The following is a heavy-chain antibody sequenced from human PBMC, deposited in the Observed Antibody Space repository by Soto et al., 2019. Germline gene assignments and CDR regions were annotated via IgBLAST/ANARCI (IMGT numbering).Heavy chain of an antibody. CDR3: ARNAWVRFDY. CDR2: VFHTGGT. Sequence: SEPLSRTCAVSGDSISSSVWWTWVRQPPGKGLEWIGEVFHTGGTYFNPSLRSRVAMSVDKSTNEFSLKVTSVTAADTDIYYCARNAWVRFDYWGQGALVTVYS. CDR1: GDSISSSVW. D-gene: IGHD1-1*01. V-gene: IGHV4-4*02. J-gene: IGHJ4*02.